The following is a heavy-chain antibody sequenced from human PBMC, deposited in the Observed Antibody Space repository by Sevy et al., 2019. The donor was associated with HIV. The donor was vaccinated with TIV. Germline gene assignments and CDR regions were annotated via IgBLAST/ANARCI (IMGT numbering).Heavy chain of an antibody. CDR3: LRSGGAYDAGFDP. J-gene: IGHJ5*02. Sequence: GGSLRLSCVASGFTFSSYEMNWVRQAPGKGLEWVSKISTSGKSTSYADSVEGRVTISRDNAKNSVFLKTNSLRAEDTAVYYCLRSGGAYDAGFDPWGQGTLVTVSS. CDR1: GFTFSSYE. D-gene: IGHD3-22*01. V-gene: IGHV3-48*03. CDR2: ISTSGKST.